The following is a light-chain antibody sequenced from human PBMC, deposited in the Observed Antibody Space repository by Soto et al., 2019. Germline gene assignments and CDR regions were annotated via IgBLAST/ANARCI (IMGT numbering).Light chain of an antibody. Sequence: DIVMTQSPLSLAVTPGEPASISCRSSQSLLYRDGRNFLDWYLQRPGQSPQVLIYLASKRASGVPDRFSGSGSGTDFTLKISRVEAEDVGIYYCMQALQTPTFGGGTRVDI. CDR3: MQALQTPT. V-gene: IGKV2-28*01. CDR1: QSLLYRDGRNF. CDR2: LAS. J-gene: IGKJ4*01.